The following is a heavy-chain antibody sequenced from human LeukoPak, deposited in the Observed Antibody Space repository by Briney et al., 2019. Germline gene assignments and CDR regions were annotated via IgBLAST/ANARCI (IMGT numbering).Heavy chain of an antibody. J-gene: IGHJ4*02. Sequence: TSETLSLTCTVSGGSISSSSSYYWAWIRQPPGKGLEWIGTMSNSWSTYYNPSLKSRVTISGDTSKNQFSLKLSSVTAADTAVFYCARRSQTAAGRGIDYWGQGTLVTVSS. D-gene: IGHD6-13*01. CDR3: ARRSQTAAGRGIDY. V-gene: IGHV4-39*01. CDR1: GGSISSSSSYY. CDR2: MSNSWST.